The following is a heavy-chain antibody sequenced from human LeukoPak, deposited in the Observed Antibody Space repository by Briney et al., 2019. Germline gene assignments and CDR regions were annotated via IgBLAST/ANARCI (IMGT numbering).Heavy chain of an antibody. CDR2: IDNDGHGI. Sequence: PGGSLRLSCVTSGFTFSGYWMHWVRHGPEKGLELVSRIDNDGHGIIYADSVKGRFTTSRDNVKNTLYLQMNSLTVEDTAVYYCAAGGGWDPSFGVVTHIDAWGKGTTVVVS. D-gene: IGHD3-3*01. CDR3: AAGGGWDPSFGVVTHIDA. V-gene: IGHV3-74*01. CDR1: GFTFSGYW. J-gene: IGHJ6*03.